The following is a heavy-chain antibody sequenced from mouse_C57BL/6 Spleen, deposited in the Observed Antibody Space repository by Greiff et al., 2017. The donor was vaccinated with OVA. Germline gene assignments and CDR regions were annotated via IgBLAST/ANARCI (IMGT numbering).Heavy chain of an antibody. CDR3: ASGTTVVDRYFDV. CDR2: IDPANGNT. V-gene: IGHV14-3*01. D-gene: IGHD1-1*01. J-gene: IGHJ1*03. Sequence: EVQLVESVAELVRPGASVKLSCTASGFNIKNTYMHWVKQRPEQGLEWIGRIDPANGNTKYAPKFQGKATITADTSSNTAYLQLSSLTSEDTAIYYCASGTTVVDRYFDVWGTGTTVTVSS. CDR1: GFNIKNTY.